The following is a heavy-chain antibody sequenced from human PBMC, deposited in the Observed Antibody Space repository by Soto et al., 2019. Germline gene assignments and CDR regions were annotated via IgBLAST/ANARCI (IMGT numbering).Heavy chain of an antibody. V-gene: IGHV1-69*08. CDR2: IIPILGIT. Sequence: QVQLVQAGAEVKKPGSSVKVSCKASGGTFSSYTISWVRQAPGQGLEWMGRIIPILGITNYAQKCHGRVTITADKSTSTVCMGLSSLRSEDTAVYYCARDSSLLLAEVVAPHFDIWGHGTMVTVAS. CDR1: GGTFSSYT. J-gene: IGHJ3*02. D-gene: IGHD2-15*01. CDR3: ARDSSLLLAEVVAPHFDI.